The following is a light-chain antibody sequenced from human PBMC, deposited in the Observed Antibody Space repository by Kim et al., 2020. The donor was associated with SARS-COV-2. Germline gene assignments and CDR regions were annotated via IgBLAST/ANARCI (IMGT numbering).Light chain of an antibody. CDR1: QSVSSN. V-gene: IGKV3-15*01. J-gene: IGKJ4*01. CDR2: GAS. Sequence: EIVMTQSPATLSVSPGERATLSCRASQSVSSNLAWYQQKPGQAPRLIIYGASTRATGIPERFSGSGSGTEFTLTISNLQSEDFAVYYCQQYNKWPPLTFGGGTKVDIK. CDR3: QQYNKWPPLT.